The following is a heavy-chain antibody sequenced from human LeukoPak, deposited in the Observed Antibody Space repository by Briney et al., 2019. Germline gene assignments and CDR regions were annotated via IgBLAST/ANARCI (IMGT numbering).Heavy chain of an antibody. D-gene: IGHD4-23*01. CDR1: GYSISSGYY. CDR2: IYHSGST. J-gene: IGHJ4*02. V-gene: IGHV4-38-2*01. Sequence: SETLSLTCAVSGYSISSGYYWGWIRPPPGEGLEWIGSIYHSGSTYYNPSLKRRVTISVDTSKNQFSLKLSSVTAADTAVYYCARLQDDGGNGEFDYWGQGTLVTVSS. CDR3: ARLQDDGGNGEFDY.